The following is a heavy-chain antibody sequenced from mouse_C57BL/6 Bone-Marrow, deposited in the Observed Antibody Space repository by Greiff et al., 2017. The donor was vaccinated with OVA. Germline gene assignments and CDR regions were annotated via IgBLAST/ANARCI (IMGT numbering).Heavy chain of an antibody. CDR2: INYDGSST. V-gene: IGHV5-16*01. J-gene: IGHJ1*03. Sequence: VMLVESEGGLVQPGSSMKLSCTASGFTFSDYYMAWVRQVPEKGLEWVANINYDGSSTYYLDSLKSRFIISRDNAKNILYLQMSSLKSEDTATYYCARDLWYFDVWGTGTTVTVSS. CDR3: ARDLWYFDV. CDR1: GFTFSDYY.